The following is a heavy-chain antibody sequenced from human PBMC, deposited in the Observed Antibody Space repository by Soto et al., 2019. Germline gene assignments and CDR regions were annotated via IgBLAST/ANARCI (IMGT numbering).Heavy chain of an antibody. D-gene: IGHD6-13*01. V-gene: IGHV3-66*01. J-gene: IGHJ4*02. CDR2: IYSGGSP. CDR1: GFPVSSNY. CDR3: ARPSELTSNWYYPSY. Sequence: EVPLVESGGGLVQPGGSLRLSCAASGFPVSSNYMSWVRQAPGKGLEWVSVIYSGGSPYYADSVKGRFTISRDNSKNTLYLQMNSLRAENTAVYDCARPSELTSNWYYPSYWGQENLVTVSS.